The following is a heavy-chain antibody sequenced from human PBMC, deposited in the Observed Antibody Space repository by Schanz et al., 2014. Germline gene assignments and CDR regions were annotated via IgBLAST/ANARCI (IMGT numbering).Heavy chain of an antibody. CDR3: ARDRYCPGARCPGWFDP. CDR2: IHYSGST. J-gene: IGHJ5*02. D-gene: IGHD2-8*02. Sequence: VQLQQSGPGLVKPSDTLSLTCTVSGGSISRHYWSWIRRHPGKGLEWIGHIHYSGSTYYNPSLKSRVTSAMDTSKNQFSLRLTSVTAADTAVYHCARDRYCPGARCPGWFDPWGQGTLVTVSS. V-gene: IGHV4-31*03. CDR1: GGSISRHY.